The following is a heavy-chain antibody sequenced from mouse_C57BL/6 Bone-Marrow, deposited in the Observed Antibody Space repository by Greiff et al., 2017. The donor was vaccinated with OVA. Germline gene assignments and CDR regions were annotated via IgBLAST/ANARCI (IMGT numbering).Heavy chain of an antibody. CDR2: INPNNGGT. Sequence: EVQLQESGPELVKPGASVKIPCKASGYTFTDYNMDWVKQSHGKSLEWIGDINPNNGGTIYNQKFKGKATLNVDKSSSTAYMELRSLTSEDTAVYYCAREEGDSYTGYFDVWGTGTTVTVSS. D-gene: IGHD2-12*01. CDR3: AREEGDSYTGYFDV. CDR1: GYTFTDYN. J-gene: IGHJ1*03. V-gene: IGHV1-18*01.